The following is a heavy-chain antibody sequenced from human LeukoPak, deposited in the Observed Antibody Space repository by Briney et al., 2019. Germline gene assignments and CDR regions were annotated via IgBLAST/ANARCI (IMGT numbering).Heavy chain of an antibody. V-gene: IGHV3-30*04. Sequence: GGSLRLSCAASGFTFSSYAMHWVRQAPGKGLEWVAVISYDGSNKYYADSVKGRFTISRDNSKNTLYLQMNSLRADDTAVYYCAKSGLSRFDYWGQGTLVTVSS. CDR1: GFTFSSYA. CDR3: AKSGLSRFDY. D-gene: IGHD4/OR15-4a*01. J-gene: IGHJ4*02. CDR2: ISYDGSNK.